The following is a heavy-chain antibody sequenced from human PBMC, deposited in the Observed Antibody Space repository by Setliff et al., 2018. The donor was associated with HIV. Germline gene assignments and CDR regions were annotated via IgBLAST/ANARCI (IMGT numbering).Heavy chain of an antibody. V-gene: IGHV4-4*09. Sequence: TSETLSLTCTVSGGSISTYYWTWIRQPPGKGLEWIGYIYTSGSTSYNPSLKSRLTISLDTSKNQFSLKLTSVTAADTAVYFCARDAFHSGSYYNDYWGQGIRVTVSS. CDR2: IYTSGST. CDR1: GGSISTYY. D-gene: IGHD3-10*01. J-gene: IGHJ4*02. CDR3: ARDAFHSGSYYNDY.